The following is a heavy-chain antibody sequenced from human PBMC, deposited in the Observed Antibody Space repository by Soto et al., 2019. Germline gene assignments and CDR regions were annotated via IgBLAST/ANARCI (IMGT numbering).Heavy chain of an antibody. Sequence: QVQLVESGGGVVQPGRSLRLSCAASGFTFSSYGMHWVRQAPGKGLEWVAVIWYDGSNKYYADSVKGRFTISRDKSKNTLYLQMNSLRAEDTAVYYCARKLYDFWSGYYGIRPYYYYGMDVWGQGTTVTVSS. CDR3: ARKLYDFWSGYYGIRPYYYYGMDV. D-gene: IGHD3-3*01. CDR2: IWYDGSNK. CDR1: GFTFSSYG. V-gene: IGHV3-33*01. J-gene: IGHJ6*02.